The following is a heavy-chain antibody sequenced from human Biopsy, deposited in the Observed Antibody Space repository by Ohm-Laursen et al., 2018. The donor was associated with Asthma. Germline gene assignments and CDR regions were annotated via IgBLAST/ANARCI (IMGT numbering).Heavy chain of an antibody. CDR2: VSSDGHNK. CDR3: ARQSGQEYGDSIPFDT. V-gene: IGHV3-30*03. Sequence: SLRLSCTASGFVFSQCGMHWVRQGPGKGLEWVALVSSDGHNKYYEDSVKGRFTISRDNSRNRLYLQINSLTVEDSAVYFCARQSGQEYGDSIPFDTWGQGTKVAVAS. D-gene: IGHD3-22*01. CDR1: GFVFSQCG. J-gene: IGHJ3*02.